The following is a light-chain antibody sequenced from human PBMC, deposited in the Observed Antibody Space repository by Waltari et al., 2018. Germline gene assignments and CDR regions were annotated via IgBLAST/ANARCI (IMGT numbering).Light chain of an antibody. Sequence: DIVLAQSPGTLSLSPGERATLSCRASQTVTSNYLSWYQQKPGQAPRLPIFGASSRATGIPDRFSGSGSGTDFTLTITRLEPEDFAVYYCQQYASSRTFGQGTRVEIK. CDR3: QQYASSRT. J-gene: IGKJ1*01. CDR1: QTVTSNY. CDR2: GAS. V-gene: IGKV3-20*01.